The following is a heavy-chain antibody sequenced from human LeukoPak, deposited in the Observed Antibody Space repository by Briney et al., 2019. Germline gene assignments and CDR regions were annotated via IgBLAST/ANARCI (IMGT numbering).Heavy chain of an antibody. CDR2: IYHTGST. Sequence: SETLSLTCTIYGGSVSDYYWSWIRQSPGKGLEWIGYIYHTGSTSYSPSLKSRVTISADTSQNQFSLKLSSVTAADTAVYYCASRKLGNDYWGQGTLVTVSS. CDR1: GGSVSDYY. V-gene: IGHV4-59*02. CDR3: ASRKLGNDY. D-gene: IGHD7-27*01. J-gene: IGHJ4*02.